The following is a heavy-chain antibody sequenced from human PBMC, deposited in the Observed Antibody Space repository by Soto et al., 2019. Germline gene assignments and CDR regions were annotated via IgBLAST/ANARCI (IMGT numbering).Heavy chain of an antibody. CDR2: ITGSGGNT. CDR3: VKLRGVSAWYFDY. CDR1: GFTFSSYA. Sequence: EVQVLDSGGGLVQPGGSLRLSCAASGFTFSSYAMSWVRQAPGKGLEWVASITGSGGNTHYADSVKGRFTISRDSSKNTIYMPMSSLRADDTAVYYCVKLRGVSAWYFDYWGQGTVVTVSS. D-gene: IGHD6-19*01. J-gene: IGHJ4*02. V-gene: IGHV3-23*01.